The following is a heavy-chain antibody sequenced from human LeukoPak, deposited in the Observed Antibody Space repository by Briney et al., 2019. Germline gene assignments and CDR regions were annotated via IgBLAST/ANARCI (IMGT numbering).Heavy chain of an antibody. D-gene: IGHD6-13*01. CDR2: ISSSSSTI. J-gene: IGHJ4*02. CDR1: GFTFSSYS. V-gene: IGHV3-48*04. Sequence: GGSLRLSCAASGFTFSSYSMNWVRQAPGKGLEWVSYISSSSSTIYYADSVKGRFTISRDNAKNSLYLQMNSLRAEDTAVYYCARDLPTAAGTMAYDYWGQGTLVTVSS. CDR3: ARDLPTAAGTMAYDY.